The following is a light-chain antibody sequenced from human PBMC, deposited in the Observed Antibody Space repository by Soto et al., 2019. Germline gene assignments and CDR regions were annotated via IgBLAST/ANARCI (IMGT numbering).Light chain of an antibody. J-gene: IGLJ1*01. CDR3: QSYDISLHNYV. CDR2: GNS. V-gene: IGLV1-40*01. CDR1: SSNIGAGYD. Sequence: QSVLAQPPSVSGAPGQKVTISCTGSSSNIGAGYDLHWYQQLPGTAPKLLLYGNSNRPSGVPDRFSGSKSGTSASLAITGLQAEDEADYYCQSYDISLHNYVFGTGTKVTVL.